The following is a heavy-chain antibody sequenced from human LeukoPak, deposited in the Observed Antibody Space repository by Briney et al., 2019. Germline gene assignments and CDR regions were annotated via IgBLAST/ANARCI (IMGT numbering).Heavy chain of an antibody. Sequence: TTSETLSLTCAVYGGSFSDYYWNWIRQPPGKGLEWIGEINHSGTTNYNPSLKSRVTISVDTSKNQFSLRLSSVTAADTAVYYCARGLRLPSRSTPAVTHVWGKGTTVTVSA. CDR3: ARGLRLPSRSTPAVTHV. CDR1: GGSFSDYY. V-gene: IGHV4-34*01. J-gene: IGHJ6*04. CDR2: INHSGTT. D-gene: IGHD4-11*01.